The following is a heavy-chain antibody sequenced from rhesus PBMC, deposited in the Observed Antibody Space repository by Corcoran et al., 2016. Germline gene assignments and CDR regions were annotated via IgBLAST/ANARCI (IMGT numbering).Heavy chain of an antibody. D-gene: IGHD4-23*01. CDR1: GFSISASGTG. Sequence: QVTLKESGPALVKPTQTLTLTCTIYGFSISASGTGVGWSRQHPGTALEFLENMYWNDNNHYRTSLKSRLTMSKDTSKKQVIVTMTNMDPVDTATYYCARLVYMNTVTTDAYWGQGVLVTVSS. CDR2: MYWNDNN. V-gene: IGHV2-95*01. CDR3: ARLVYMNTVTTDAY. J-gene: IGHJ4*01.